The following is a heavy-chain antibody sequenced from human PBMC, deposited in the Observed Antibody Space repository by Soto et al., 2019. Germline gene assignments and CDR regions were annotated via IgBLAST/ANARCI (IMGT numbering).Heavy chain of an antibody. CDR3: ARDRLGDFWSGFAAPYGMDV. CDR2: ISAYNGNT. J-gene: IGHJ6*02. V-gene: IGHV1-18*01. Sequence: ASVKVSCKASGYTFTSYGISWVRQAPGQGLEWMGWISAYNGNTNYAQKLQGRVTMTTDTSTSTAYMELRSLRSDDTAVYYCARDRLGDFWSGFAAPYGMDVWGQGTTVTAP. CDR1: GYTFTSYG. D-gene: IGHD3-3*01.